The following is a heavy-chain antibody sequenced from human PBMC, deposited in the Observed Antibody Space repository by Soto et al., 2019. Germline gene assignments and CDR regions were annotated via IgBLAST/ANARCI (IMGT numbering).Heavy chain of an antibody. CDR1: GGSFSGYY. D-gene: IGHD3-3*01. J-gene: IGHJ5*02. V-gene: IGHV4-34*01. CDR2: INHSGST. Sequence: PSETLSLTCAVYGGSFSGYYWSWIRQPPGKGLEWIGEINHSGSTNYNPSLKSRVTISVDTSKNQFSLKLSSVTAADTAVYYCASRLYYDFWSGYQKKHSWFDPWGQGTLVTVSS. CDR3: ASRLYYDFWSGYQKKHSWFDP.